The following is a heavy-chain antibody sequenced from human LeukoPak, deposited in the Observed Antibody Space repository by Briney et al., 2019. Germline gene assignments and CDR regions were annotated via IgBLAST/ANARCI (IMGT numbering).Heavy chain of an antibody. V-gene: IGHV4-38-2*01. Sequence: SETLSLTCAVSDYPISRGNYWGWIRQPPGKGLEWIASISHSGSTYSNPSLKSRVTISVDTSKNQFSLKLSSVTAADTAVYYCARGYYDGSGYYWNYFDYWGQGTLVTASS. CDR3: ARGYYDGSGYYWNYFDY. CDR1: DYPISRGNY. D-gene: IGHD3-22*01. CDR2: ISHSGST. J-gene: IGHJ4*02.